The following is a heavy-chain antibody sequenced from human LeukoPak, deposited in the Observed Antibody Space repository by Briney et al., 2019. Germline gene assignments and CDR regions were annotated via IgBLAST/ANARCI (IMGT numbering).Heavy chain of an antibody. D-gene: IGHD2-15*01. CDR1: GFTFSSYA. J-gene: IGHJ4*02. Sequence: VGSLRLSCTPSGFTFSSYAMNWVRQAPGRGLEWVSGIGAGGTVTYYVDSVKGRFTIFRDNSRNTLYLQMNSLRADDTAVYYCAKSGQRRCRGGSCYQYYFDSWGQGTLVTVSS. CDR2: IGAGGTVT. V-gene: IGHV3-23*01. CDR3: AKSGQRRCRGGSCYQYYFDS.